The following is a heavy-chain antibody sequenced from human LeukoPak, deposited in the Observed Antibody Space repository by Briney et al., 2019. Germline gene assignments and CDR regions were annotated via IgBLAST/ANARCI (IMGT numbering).Heavy chain of an antibody. CDR3: AKPAWGGTFDD. CDR2: INHSGST. Sequence: SETLSLTCAVYGGSFSGYYWSWIRQPPGKGLEWIGEINHSGSTNYNPSLKSRVTISVDTSKNQFSLKLSSVTAADTAVYYCAKPAWGGTFDDWGQGTLVTVSS. J-gene: IGHJ4*02. D-gene: IGHD3-16*01. V-gene: IGHV4-34*01. CDR1: GGSFSGYY.